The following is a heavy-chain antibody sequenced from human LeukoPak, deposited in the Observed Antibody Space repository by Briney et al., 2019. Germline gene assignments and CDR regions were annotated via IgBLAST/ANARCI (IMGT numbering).Heavy chain of an antibody. J-gene: IGHJ4*02. CDR3: AKALYGGHDY. D-gene: IGHD4-23*01. Sequence: PGGSLRLSCAASGFTVSSNYMSWVRQAPGKGLEWVSAISGSGGSTYYADSVKGRFTISRDNSKNTLSLQMNSLRAEDTAVYYCAKALYGGHDYWGQRTLVTVSS. CDR1: GFTVSSNY. V-gene: IGHV3-23*01. CDR2: ISGSGGST.